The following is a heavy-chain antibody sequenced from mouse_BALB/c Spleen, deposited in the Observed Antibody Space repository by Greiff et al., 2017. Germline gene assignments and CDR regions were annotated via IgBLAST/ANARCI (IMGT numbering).Heavy chain of an antibody. Sequence: QVHVKQSGAELAKPGASVKMSCKASGYTFTSYWMHWVKQSPGQGLEWIGYINPSTGYTEYNQKFKDKATLTADKSSSTAYMQLSSLTSEDSAVYYCARGDYWGQGTTLTVSS. CDR2: INPSTGYT. CDR1: GYTFTSYW. V-gene: IGHV1-7*01. J-gene: IGHJ2*01. CDR3: ARGDY.